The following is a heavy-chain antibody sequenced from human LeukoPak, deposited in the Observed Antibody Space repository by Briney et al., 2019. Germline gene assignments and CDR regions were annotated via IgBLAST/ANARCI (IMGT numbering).Heavy chain of an antibody. D-gene: IGHD3-22*01. J-gene: IGHJ6*02. CDR1: GGPISSYY. CDR2: IYYSGST. Sequence: PSETLSLTRPFSGGPISSYYWRWIRQPPGQGLEWIGYIYYSGSTNYNPSLKSRVTISVDTSKNQFSLKLSSVTAADTAVYYCARGKYYYDSSGYYYYYYGMDVWGQGTTVTVSS. CDR3: ARGKYYYDSSGYYYYYYGMDV. V-gene: IGHV4-59*01.